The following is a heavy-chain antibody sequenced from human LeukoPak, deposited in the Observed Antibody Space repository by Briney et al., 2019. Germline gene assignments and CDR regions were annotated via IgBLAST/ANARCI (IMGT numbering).Heavy chain of an antibody. Sequence: GGSLRLPGAASGFTFSSYAMSWVRQAPGKGLEWVSAISGSGGSTYYADSVKGRFTISRDNSKNTLYLQMNSLRAEDTAVYYCARVTTVGAANYWGQGTLVTVSS. D-gene: IGHD1-26*01. V-gene: IGHV3-23*01. CDR2: ISGSGGST. J-gene: IGHJ4*02. CDR1: GFTFSSYA. CDR3: ARVTTVGAANY.